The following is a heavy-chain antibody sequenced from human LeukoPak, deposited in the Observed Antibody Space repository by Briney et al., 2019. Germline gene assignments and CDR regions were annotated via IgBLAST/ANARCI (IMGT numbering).Heavy chain of an antibody. Sequence: GGSLRLSCAVSGFTFSTYAMNWVRQAPGKGLEWVSRNNTDGSSTTYADSVKGRFTISRDNAKNTLYLQMNSLRVEDTAVYFCARGWYYGMDVWGQGTTVIVSS. J-gene: IGHJ6*02. CDR3: ARGWYYGMDV. D-gene: IGHD2-15*01. V-gene: IGHV3-74*01. CDR1: GFTFSTYA. CDR2: NNTDGSST.